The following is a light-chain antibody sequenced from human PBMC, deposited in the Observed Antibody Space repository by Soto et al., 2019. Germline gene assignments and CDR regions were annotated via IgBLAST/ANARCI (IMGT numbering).Light chain of an antibody. CDR1: QSISSW. Sequence: DIQMTQSPSTLSASVGDRVTITCRASQSISSWLAWYQQKPGKAPKLLIYKASNLESGVPSRFSGSGSGTEFTLTVSSLQPDDFATYYCQQYNLYAWTFGQGTKVEIE. CDR2: KAS. V-gene: IGKV1-5*03. J-gene: IGKJ1*01. CDR3: QQYNLYAWT.